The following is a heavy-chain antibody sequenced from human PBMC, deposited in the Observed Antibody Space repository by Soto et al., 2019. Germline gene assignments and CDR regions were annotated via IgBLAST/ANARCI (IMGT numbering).Heavy chain of an antibody. V-gene: IGHV5-51*01. Sequence: GESLKISCKASGYNFTSHLICWVRQMPVKGLEWMGIIYPGDSDIRYSPSFQGQVTISADKSITTAYLQWSGLKASDTAIYYCVRQNPWIKLWPHFDYWGQGILVPVSS. CDR3: VRQNPWIKLWPHFDY. CDR2: IYPGDSDI. D-gene: IGHD3-16*01. CDR1: GYNFTSHL. J-gene: IGHJ4*02.